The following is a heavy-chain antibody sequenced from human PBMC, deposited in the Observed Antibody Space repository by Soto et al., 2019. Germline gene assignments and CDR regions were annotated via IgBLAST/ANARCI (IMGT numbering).Heavy chain of an antibody. CDR3: ARAQRYFGRGTYMDV. CDR2: INHSGST. V-gene: IGHV4-34*01. Sequence: QVQLQQWGAGLLKPSETLSLTCAVYGGSFSGYYWSWIRQPPEKGLEWIGEINHSGSTNYNPSLKSRVTISVDTSKNQFSLKLSSVTAADTAVYYCARAQRYFGRGTYMDVWGKGTTVTVSS. J-gene: IGHJ6*03. D-gene: IGHD3-9*01. CDR1: GGSFSGYY.